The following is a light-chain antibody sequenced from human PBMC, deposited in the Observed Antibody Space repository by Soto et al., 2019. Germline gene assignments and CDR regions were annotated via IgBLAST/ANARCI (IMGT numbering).Light chain of an antibody. J-gene: IGKJ1*01. CDR2: GAS. Sequence: EIVMTQSPATLSVSPGERATLSCGASQSVSSNLAWYQQKPGQAPRLLIYGASSRATGIPDRFSGSGSGTDFTLTISRLEPEDFAVYYCQQYGSSPWTFGQGTKVDI. CDR3: QQYGSSPWT. V-gene: IGKV3-20*01. CDR1: QSVSSN.